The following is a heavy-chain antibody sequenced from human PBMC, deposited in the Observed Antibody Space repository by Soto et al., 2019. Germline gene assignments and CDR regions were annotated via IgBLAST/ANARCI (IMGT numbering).Heavy chain of an antibody. V-gene: IGHV3-23*01. Sequence: EVQLLESGGGLVQPGGSLRLSCAASGFTFSSYAMSWVRQAPGKGLEWVSAISGSGGSTYYADSVKGRFTISRDNSKNTLYLQMNSLSAEDTAVYYCAKPFPVDVLRFSYYFDYWGQGTLVTVSS. D-gene: IGHD3-3*01. CDR3: AKPFPVDVLRFSYYFDY. CDR1: GFTFSSYA. CDR2: ISGSGGST. J-gene: IGHJ4*02.